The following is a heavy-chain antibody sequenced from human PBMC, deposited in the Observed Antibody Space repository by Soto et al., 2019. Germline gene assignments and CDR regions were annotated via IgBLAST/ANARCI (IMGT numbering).Heavy chain of an antibody. Sequence: PSETLAVTCTVSGGSISSYYVSWIRQPPGKGLEWIGYIYYSGSTNYNPSLKSRVTISVDTSKNQFSLKLSSVTAADTAVYYCARGRAGYCSSTSWKNCYSPNDAFDIWGQGTMVTVSS. D-gene: IGHD2-2*01. CDR1: GGSISSYY. J-gene: IGHJ3*02. CDR3: ARGRAGYCSSTSWKNCYSPNDAFDI. V-gene: IGHV4-59*01. CDR2: IYYSGST.